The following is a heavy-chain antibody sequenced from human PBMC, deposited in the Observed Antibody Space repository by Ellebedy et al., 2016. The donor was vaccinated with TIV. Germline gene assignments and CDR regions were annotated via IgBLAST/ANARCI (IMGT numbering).Heavy chain of an antibody. CDR3: ATRVVLVPAAIPYYYGMDV. CDR1: GYTLTELS. V-gene: IGHV1-24*01. J-gene: IGHJ6*02. CDR2: FDPEDGET. D-gene: IGHD2-2*01. Sequence: ASVKVSCKVSGYTLTELSMHWVRQAPGKGLEWMGGFDPEDGETIYAQKFQGRVTMTEDTSTDTAYMELSSLRSEDTAVYYCATRVVLVPAAIPYYYGMDVWGQGTTVTVSS.